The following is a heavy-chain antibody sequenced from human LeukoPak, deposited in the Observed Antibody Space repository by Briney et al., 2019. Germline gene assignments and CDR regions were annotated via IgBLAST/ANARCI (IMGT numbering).Heavy chain of an antibody. J-gene: IGHJ6*03. CDR1: RGTFSSYA. CDR3: ATTGDIVVVPAALSDAGYYYYYMDV. D-gene: IGHD2-2*01. CDR2: IIPIFGTA. V-gene: IGHV1-69*06. Sequence: SVKVSCKASRGTFSSYAISWVRQAPGQGLEWMGGIIPIFGTANYAQKFQGRVTITADKSTSTAYMELSSLRSEDTAVYYCATTGDIVVVPAALSDAGYYYYYMDVWGKGTTVTVSS.